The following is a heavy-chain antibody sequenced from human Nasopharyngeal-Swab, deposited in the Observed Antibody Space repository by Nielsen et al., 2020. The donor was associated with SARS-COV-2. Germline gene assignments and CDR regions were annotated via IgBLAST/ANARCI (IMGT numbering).Heavy chain of an antibody. Sequence: SETLSLTCTVSGGSTRSYSWSWIRLPPGKGPEWIGYIYYGGNTHYNPSLKSRVTISIDTSKNQFSPELSSVTAADTAIYYCAKGENNWFDPWGQGTLVSVSS. D-gene: IGHD1-26*01. V-gene: IGHV4-59*01. CDR3: AKGENNWFDP. CDR2: IYYGGNT. CDR1: GGSTRSYS. J-gene: IGHJ5*02.